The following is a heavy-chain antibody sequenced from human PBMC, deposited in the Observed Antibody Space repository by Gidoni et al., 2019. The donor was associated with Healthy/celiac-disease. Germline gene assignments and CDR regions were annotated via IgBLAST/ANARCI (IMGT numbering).Heavy chain of an antibody. CDR1: GGSISGYY. D-gene: IGHD3-16*01. J-gene: IGHJ6*02. V-gene: IGHV4-59*01. CDR2: IYYSGST. CDR3: ARGNYVWGSLEFYYYYGMDV. Sequence: QVQLQESGPGLVKPSETLSLTCTVSGGSISGYYWSWIRQPPGKGLEWIGYIYYSGSTNYNPSLKSRVTISVDTSKNQFSLKLSSVTAADTAVYYCARGNYVWGSLEFYYYYGMDVWGQGTTVTVSS.